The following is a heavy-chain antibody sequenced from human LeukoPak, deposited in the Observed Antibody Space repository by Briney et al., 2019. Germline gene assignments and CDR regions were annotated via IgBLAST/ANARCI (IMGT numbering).Heavy chain of an antibody. CDR2: FSDGGDREERT. V-gene: IGHV3-23*01. CDR1: GFTLSTSA. CDR3: AKDTSRCGEDCPDYFDH. J-gene: IGHJ4*02. Sequence: PGGSLRLSCAASGFTLSTSAMSWVRQAPGRGLEWVSGFSDGGDREERTHYANSVKGRFTISRDNSKNTLYLQMNSLRAEDTALYYCAKDTSRCGEDCPDYFDHWGQGILVTVSS. D-gene: IGHD2-21*02.